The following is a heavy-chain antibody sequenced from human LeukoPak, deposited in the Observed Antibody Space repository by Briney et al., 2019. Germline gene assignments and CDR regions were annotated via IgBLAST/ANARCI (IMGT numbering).Heavy chain of an antibody. CDR1: GFTFSSYS. J-gene: IGHJ6*02. CDR3: ARRQREWLVSLQDYYYGMDV. Sequence: PGGSLRLSCAASGFTFSSYSMNWVRQAPGKGLEWVSYISSSSSTIYYADSVKGRFTISRDNAKNSLYLQMNSLRAEDTAVYYCARRQREWLVSLQDYYYGMDVWGQGTTVTVSS. CDR2: ISSSSSTI. D-gene: IGHD6-19*01. V-gene: IGHV3-48*01.